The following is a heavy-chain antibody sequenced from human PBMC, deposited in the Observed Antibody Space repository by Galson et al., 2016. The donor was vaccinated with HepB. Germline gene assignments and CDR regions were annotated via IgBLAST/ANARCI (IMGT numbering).Heavy chain of an antibody. CDR2: IYYIGNT. D-gene: IGHD6-13*01. CDR3: ARDYRNSWSSFDR. Sequence: SETLSLTCSVSGGSINSYYWNWIRQPPGKGLEWIGYIYYIGNTNFNPSLKSRVTMSVDLSRNQFSLKLSSVTAADTAVYYCARDYRNSWSSFDRWGQGTLVTVSS. CDR1: GGSINSYY. V-gene: IGHV4-59*01. J-gene: IGHJ5*02.